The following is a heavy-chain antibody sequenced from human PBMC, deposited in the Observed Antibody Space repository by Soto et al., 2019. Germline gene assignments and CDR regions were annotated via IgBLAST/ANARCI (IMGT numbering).Heavy chain of an antibody. Sequence: TCAVYGGSFSGYYWSWIRQPPGKGLEWIGEINHSGSTNYNPSLKSRVTISVDTSKNQFSLKLSSVTAADTAVYYFARGPHIVVVVAATGGDTYYFDYWGQGTLVT. CDR2: INHSGST. V-gene: IGHV4-34*01. D-gene: IGHD2-15*01. CDR1: GGSFSGYY. CDR3: ARGPHIVVVVAATGGDTYYFDY. J-gene: IGHJ4*02.